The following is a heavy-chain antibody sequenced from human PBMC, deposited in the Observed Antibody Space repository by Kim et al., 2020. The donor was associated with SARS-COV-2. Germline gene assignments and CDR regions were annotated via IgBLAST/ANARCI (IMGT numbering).Heavy chain of an antibody. CDR1: GFIFDDYA. D-gene: IGHD3-10*01. CDR3: AKDGGSGSYYSSGMDV. V-gene: IGHV3-9*01. J-gene: IGHJ6*02. Sequence: GGSLRHSCAASGFIFDDYAMHWVRQAPGKGLEWVSGISWNSGSIGYADSVKGRFTISRDNAKNSLYLQMNSLRAEDTALYYCAKDGGSGSYYSSGMDVWGQGTTVTVSS. CDR2: ISWNSGSI.